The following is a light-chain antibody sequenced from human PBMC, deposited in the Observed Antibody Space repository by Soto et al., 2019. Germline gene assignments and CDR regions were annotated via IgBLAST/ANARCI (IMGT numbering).Light chain of an antibody. V-gene: IGLV2-14*01. Sequence: QSLQSQRGSVCWSPGHSITISCTGTSSDVGGHNSVSWYRQDPGKAPKLMIYDVSNRPSGVSDRFSGSKSGNTASLTISGLQIEEEADYYCSSFTSSVNYVFGTGTKVTVL. J-gene: IGLJ1*01. CDR2: DVS. CDR3: SSFTSSVNYV. CDR1: SSDVGGHNS.